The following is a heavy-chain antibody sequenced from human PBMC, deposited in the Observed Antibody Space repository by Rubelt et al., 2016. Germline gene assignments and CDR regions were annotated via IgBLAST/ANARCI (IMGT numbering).Heavy chain of an antibody. CDR1: GYSFTTYR. Sequence: QVQLVQSGAEVKKPGASVKVSCKAAGYSFTTYRIHWVRQAPGQRLEWMGWINAGNGNPKYSQKFQGRVTITRDTSASTAYMELSSLRAEDTAIYYCATGYSSGWYVAYWGQGTLVTVSS. D-gene: IGHD6-19*01. J-gene: IGHJ4*02. V-gene: IGHV1-3*01. CDR2: INAGNGNP. CDR3: ATGYSSGWYVAY.